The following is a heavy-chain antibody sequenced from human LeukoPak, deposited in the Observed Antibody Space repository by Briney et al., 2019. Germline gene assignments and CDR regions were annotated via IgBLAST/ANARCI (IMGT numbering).Heavy chain of an antibody. J-gene: IGHJ4*02. CDR2: ISGSGGST. D-gene: IGHD6-13*01. CDR1: GFTFSSYA. V-gene: IGHV3-23*01. CDR3: AKTGTPWYYFDY. Sequence: GGSLRLSCAASGFTFSSYAMSWVRQAPGKGLEWVSAISGSGGSTYFADSVKGRFTISRDNSKNTLYLQMNSLRAEDTAVYYCAKTGTPWYYFDYWGQGTLVTVSS.